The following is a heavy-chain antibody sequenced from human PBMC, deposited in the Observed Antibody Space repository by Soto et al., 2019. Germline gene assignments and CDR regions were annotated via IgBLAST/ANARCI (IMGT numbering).Heavy chain of an antibody. CDR2: VTANGATT. Sequence: GGSLRLSCSASGFTFSTYNMRWVRQAPGKGLEYVSSVTANGATTDYADSVKGRFTISRDNSKNTLYLQMTSLGAEDSAVYYFIKATVAGAKAFDTWGQGTMVTVS. CDR3: IKATVAGAKAFDT. J-gene: IGHJ3*02. CDR1: GFTFSTYN. D-gene: IGHD6-19*01. V-gene: IGHV3-64D*08.